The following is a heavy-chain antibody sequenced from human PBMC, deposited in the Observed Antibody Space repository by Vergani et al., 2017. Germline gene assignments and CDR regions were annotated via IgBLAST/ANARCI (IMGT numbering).Heavy chain of an antibody. CDR3: ARVTDCSGGSCYSGVVDY. D-gene: IGHD2-15*01. J-gene: IGHJ4*02. Sequence: QVQLQESGPGLVQPSQTLSLTCTVSGGSISSGGYYWSWIRQHPGKGLEWIGYIYYSGSTYYNPSLKSRVTISVDTAKNQFSLKLSSVTAADTAVYYCARVTDCSGGSCYSGVVDYWGQGTLVTVSS. CDR1: GGSISSGGYY. CDR2: IYYSGST. V-gene: IGHV4-31*03.